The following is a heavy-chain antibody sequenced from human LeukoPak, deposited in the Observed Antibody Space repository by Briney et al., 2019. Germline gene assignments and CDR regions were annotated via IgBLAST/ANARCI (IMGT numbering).Heavy chain of an antibody. Sequence: GGSLRLSCAASGFAFDNYAMNWVRQGPGKGLEWVSSIGTPGDDTYYADSVKGRFIISRDNSKNMLYLQMNSLRAEDTAVYYCVKGRISEDGLDFWGQGTLVTVSS. CDR3: VKGRISEDGLDF. CDR2: IGTPGDDT. D-gene: IGHD6-13*01. V-gene: IGHV3-23*01. J-gene: IGHJ4*02. CDR1: GFAFDNYA.